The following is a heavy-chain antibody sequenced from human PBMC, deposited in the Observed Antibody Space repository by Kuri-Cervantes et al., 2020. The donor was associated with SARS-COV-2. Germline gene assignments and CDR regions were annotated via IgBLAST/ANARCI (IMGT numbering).Heavy chain of an antibody. Sequence: SETLPLTCTVSGDSVDSSTKYWTWLRQPPGKELEWIGYVSYSGTTNYNPSLKSRVTMSLDTSNNQFSLKLNSVTAADTAVYYCARAGEWLFGDAFDIWGQGTMVTVSS. J-gene: IGHJ3*02. CDR1: GDSVDSSTKY. CDR3: ARAGEWLFGDAFDI. D-gene: IGHD3-3*01. CDR2: VSYSGTT. V-gene: IGHV4-61*01.